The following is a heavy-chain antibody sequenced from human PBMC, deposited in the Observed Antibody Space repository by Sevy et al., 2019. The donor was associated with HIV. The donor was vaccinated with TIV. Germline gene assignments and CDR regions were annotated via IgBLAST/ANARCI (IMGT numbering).Heavy chain of an antibody. CDR2: IFPADSDT. CDR3: ATSRSGYFDSSGYYIY. V-gene: IGHV5-51*01. Sequence: GESLKISCQGSGYSFTSHWIGWVRHMPGKGLEWMGIIFPADSDTGYSPSFQGQFTFSADKSINTAYLQWSSLKASDTAMYYCATSRSGYFDSSGYYIYWGQGTLVTVSS. J-gene: IGHJ4*02. CDR1: GYSFTSHW. D-gene: IGHD3-22*01.